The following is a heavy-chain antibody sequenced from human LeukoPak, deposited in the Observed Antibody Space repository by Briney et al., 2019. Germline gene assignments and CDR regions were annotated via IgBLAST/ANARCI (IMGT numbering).Heavy chain of an antibody. CDR2: IYYRGTT. Sequence: SETLSLTCTLSGGSFSSSSYYWGWIRQPPGKGLEWIGSIYYRGTTSYSPSLKSRVTISVDTSKNQFSLKLSSVTAADTAVYYCASHEVLTGYGDWGQGTLVTVSS. D-gene: IGHD3-9*01. CDR1: GGSFSSSSYY. CDR3: ASHEVLTGYGD. V-gene: IGHV4-39*07. J-gene: IGHJ4*02.